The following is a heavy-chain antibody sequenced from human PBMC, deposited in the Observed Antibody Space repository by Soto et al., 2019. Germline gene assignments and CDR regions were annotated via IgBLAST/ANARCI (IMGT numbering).Heavy chain of an antibody. Sequence: ASVKVSCKASGYTFTSYGVSWVRQAPGQGLEWMGWISAYNGDTKYSQKFQGRISLTTDTYTRTAYMELRSLRSDDTAVYYCARVPSYSTLDYWGQGTLVTVSS. CDR3: ARVPSYSTLDY. D-gene: IGHD2-21*01. CDR1: GYTFTSYG. J-gene: IGHJ4*02. V-gene: IGHV1-18*04. CDR2: ISAYNGDT.